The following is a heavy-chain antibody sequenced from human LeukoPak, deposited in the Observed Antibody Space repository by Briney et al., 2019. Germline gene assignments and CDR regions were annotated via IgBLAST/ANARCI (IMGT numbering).Heavy chain of an antibody. Sequence: SETLSLTCTVSGAFISSSSYNWVWIRQPPGKGLEWIGSIYYGGGTYYNPSLKSRVTISVDTSKNQFSLKLSSVTAADTAVYYCASAIKGDLNWFDPWGQGTPVTVSS. CDR3: ASAIKGDLNWFDP. CDR2: IYYGGGT. D-gene: IGHD3-16*01. CDR1: GAFISSSSYN. V-gene: IGHV4-39*01. J-gene: IGHJ5*02.